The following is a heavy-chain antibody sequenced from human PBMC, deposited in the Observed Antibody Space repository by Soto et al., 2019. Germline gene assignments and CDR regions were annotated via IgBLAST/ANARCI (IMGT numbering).Heavy chain of an antibody. V-gene: IGHV1-58*01. CDR2: IVVGSGNA. D-gene: IGHD2-21*02. CDR3: AADGYCGGDCPFDY. CDR1: GFTFFTSA. Sequence: ASVKVSCKASGFTFFTSAVQWVRQARGQRLEWIGWIVVGSGNANYAQKFQERVTITRDMSTSTAYMELSSLRSEDTAVYYCAADGYCGGDCPFDYWGQGTLVTVSS. J-gene: IGHJ4*02.